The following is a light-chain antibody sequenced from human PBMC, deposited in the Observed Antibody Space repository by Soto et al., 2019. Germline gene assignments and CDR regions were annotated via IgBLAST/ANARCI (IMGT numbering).Light chain of an antibody. CDR1: SSDVGSYNL. J-gene: IGLJ7*01. CDR2: KGS. Sequence: QSALTQPASVSGSPGQSITISCTGTSSDVGSYNLVSWYQQHPGKAPKLMIYKGSKRPSGVSNRFSGSKSGNTASLTISGLQAEDEADYYCCSYAGSSTSFGGGTQLTVL. V-gene: IGLV2-23*01. CDR3: CSYAGSSTS.